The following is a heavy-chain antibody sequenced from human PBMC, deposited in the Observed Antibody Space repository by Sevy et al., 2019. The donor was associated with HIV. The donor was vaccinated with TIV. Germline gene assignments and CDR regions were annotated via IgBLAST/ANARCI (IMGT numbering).Heavy chain of an antibody. CDR2: ISYDGSNK. CDR1: GFTFSSYA. Sequence: GGSLRLSCAASGFTFSSYAMHWVRQAPGKGLEWVAVISYDGSNKYYADSVKGRFTISRDNSKNTLYLQMNSLRAEDTAVYYCARVVSVVYDILTDGMDVWDQGTTVTVSS. J-gene: IGHJ6*02. CDR3: ARVVSVVYDILTDGMDV. D-gene: IGHD3-9*01. V-gene: IGHV3-30*04.